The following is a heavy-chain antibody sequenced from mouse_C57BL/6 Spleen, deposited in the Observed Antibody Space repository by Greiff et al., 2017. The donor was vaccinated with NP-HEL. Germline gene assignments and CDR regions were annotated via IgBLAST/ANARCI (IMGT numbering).Heavy chain of an antibody. J-gene: IGHJ3*01. V-gene: IGHV1-26*01. D-gene: IGHD2-4*01. CDR1: GYTFTDYY. Sequence: EVQLQQSGPELVKPGASVKISCKASGYTFTDYYMNWVKQSHGKSLEWIGDINPNNGGTSYKQKFKGKATLTVDKSSSTAYMELRSLTSEDSAVYYCARNGIYYDYDAFAYWGQGTLVTVSA. CDR3: ARNGIYYDYDAFAY. CDR2: INPNNGGT.